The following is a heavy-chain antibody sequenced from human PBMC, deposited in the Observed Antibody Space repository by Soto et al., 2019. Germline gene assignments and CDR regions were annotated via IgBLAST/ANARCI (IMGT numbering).Heavy chain of an antibody. D-gene: IGHD3-22*01. V-gene: IGHV1-18*04. CDR2: ISAHDGDT. J-gene: IGHJ4*02. CDR1: GYSFASYG. CDR3: AAEHIYDNDGSVYNPLGH. Sequence: QVQLVQSGAEAKKPGASVKVSCKASGYSFASYGFSWVRQAPGQGLECVGWISAHDGDTHYSQKFQGRVTLTTDTTTTTDNMKLRSLTSEDTAGYFGAAEHIYDNDGSVYNPLGHWGQGTLVTVSS.